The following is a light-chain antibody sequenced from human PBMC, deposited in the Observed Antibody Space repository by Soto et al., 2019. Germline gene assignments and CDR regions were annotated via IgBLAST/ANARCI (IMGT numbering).Light chain of an antibody. CDR2: HAS. J-gene: IGKJ1*01. CDR1: QSVSGW. Sequence: DIRMTQSPSTLSASLGDTVTVTCRASQSVSGWLAWYQQKPGRAPTLLIYHASTLESGVPSRFSGSGSGTEFTLTISSLQPDDVATYCCQQYNTYLSFGQGTKVDIK. CDR3: QQYNTYLS. V-gene: IGKV1-5*01.